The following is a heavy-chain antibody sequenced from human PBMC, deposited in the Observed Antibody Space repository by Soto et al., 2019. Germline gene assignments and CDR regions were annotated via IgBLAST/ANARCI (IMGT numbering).Heavy chain of an antibody. D-gene: IGHD2-15*01. J-gene: IGHJ4*02. V-gene: IGHV3-21*01. Sequence: WGSLRLSCAASGFTFISYSMNLFRHSPLKWLERVSSISSSSSYIYYADSVKGRFTISRDNAKNSLYLQMNSLRAEDTAVYYCARDPHVVVVAATPQGFDYWGQGTLVTVSS. CDR2: ISSSSSYI. CDR1: GFTFISYS. CDR3: ARDPHVVVVAATPQGFDY.